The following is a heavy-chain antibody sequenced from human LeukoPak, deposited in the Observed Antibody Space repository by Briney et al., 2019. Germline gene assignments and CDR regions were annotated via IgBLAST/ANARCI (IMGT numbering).Heavy chain of an antibody. CDR2: IRSEGYGGTT. V-gene: IGHV3-49*04. CDR1: GFSFGDYA. CDR3: ARVVSRLHDYDSSGYYFDY. Sequence: GGSLRLSCTASGFSFGDYAMSWVRQAPGKGLEWVGFIRSEGYGGTTEYAASVKGRFTISRDDSKSIAYLLMNSLKTEDTAVYYCARVVSRLHDYDSSGYYFDYWGQGTLVTVSS. J-gene: IGHJ4*02. D-gene: IGHD3-22*01.